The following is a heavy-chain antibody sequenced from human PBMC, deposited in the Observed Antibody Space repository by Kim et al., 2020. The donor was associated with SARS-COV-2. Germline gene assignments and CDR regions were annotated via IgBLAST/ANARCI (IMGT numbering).Heavy chain of an antibody. CDR3: ARAQSYSSSWGYFDY. J-gene: IGHJ4*02. Sequence: PGSMKGRLPIARENAKNSLYLQMNSLRAGDTAVYYCARAQSYSSSWGYFDYWGQGTLVTVSS. V-gene: IGHV3-13*01. D-gene: IGHD6-6*01.